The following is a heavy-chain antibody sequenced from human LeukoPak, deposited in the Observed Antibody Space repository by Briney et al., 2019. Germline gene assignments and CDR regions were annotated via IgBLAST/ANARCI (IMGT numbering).Heavy chain of an antibody. CDR1: GFTFSSYD. CDR2: IIGSGGST. CDR3: AKETVVVVAATPDAFDI. Sequence: GSPRLPCSASGFTFSSYDISWGRQAPGKGLEWGLGIIGSGGSTNYADSVKDRFTISRDNSKNTLYLQMNSLRAEDTAVYYCAKETVVVVAATPDAFDIWGQGTMVTVSS. V-gene: IGHV3-23*01. D-gene: IGHD2-15*01. J-gene: IGHJ3*02.